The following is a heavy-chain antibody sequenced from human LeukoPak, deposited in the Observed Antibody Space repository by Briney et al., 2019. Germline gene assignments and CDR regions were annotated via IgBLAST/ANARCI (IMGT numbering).Heavy chain of an antibody. CDR3: ARSRYYDFWSGSFDY. V-gene: IGHV4-38-2*01. Sequence: SETLSLTCAVSGYPISSGYYWGWIRQPPGKGLEWIGSIYHSGSTYYNPSLKSRVTISVDTSKNQFSLKLSSVTAADTAVYYCARSRYYDFWSGSFDYWGQGTLVTVSS. CDR2: IYHSGST. CDR1: GYPISSGYY. D-gene: IGHD3-3*01. J-gene: IGHJ4*02.